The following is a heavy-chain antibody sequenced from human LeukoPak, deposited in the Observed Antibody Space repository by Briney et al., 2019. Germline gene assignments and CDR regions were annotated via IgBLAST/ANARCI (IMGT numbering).Heavy chain of an antibody. D-gene: IGHD5-24*01. J-gene: IGHJ4*02. Sequence: GRSLRLSCAASGFTFRNHGMHWIRQAPGKGLEWVAIIWYDGSNKYYADSLNGRFTISRDNSKNTLYLQMNNLRDDDTAVYYCVRDRGALQYFDYWGQGTLVTVFS. CDR1: GFTFRNHG. V-gene: IGHV3-33*01. CDR2: IWYDGSNK. CDR3: VRDRGALQYFDY.